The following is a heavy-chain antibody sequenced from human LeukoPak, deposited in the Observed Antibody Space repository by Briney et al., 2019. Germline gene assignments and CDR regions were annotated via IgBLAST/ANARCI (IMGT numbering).Heavy chain of an antibody. CDR2: IYYSGST. Sequence: SETLSLTCTVSGGSISSSSYYWGWIRQPPGKGLEWIGSIYYSGSTYYNPSLKSRVTISVDTSKNQFSLKLSSVTAADTAVYYCAREGVQGGYYDDYYYYGMDVWGQGTTVTVSS. D-gene: IGHD3-22*01. J-gene: IGHJ6*02. CDR3: AREGVQGGYYDDYYYYGMDV. CDR1: GGSISSSSYY. V-gene: IGHV4-39*07.